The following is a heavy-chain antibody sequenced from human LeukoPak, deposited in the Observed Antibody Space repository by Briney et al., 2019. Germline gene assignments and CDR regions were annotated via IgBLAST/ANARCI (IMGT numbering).Heavy chain of an antibody. CDR3: AREGGFYRPLDY. J-gene: IGHJ4*02. CDR2: VHLDGTT. Sequence: SETLSLTCGVSGGSVASTNWWTWVRQPPGKGLEWIGEVHLDGTTNYNQSPKSRLTMSVDLSENHISLTLNSVTAADTAVYYSAREGGFYRPLDYSGQGTLVTVSS. CDR1: GGSVASTNW. V-gene: IGHV4-4*02. D-gene: IGHD3-3*01.